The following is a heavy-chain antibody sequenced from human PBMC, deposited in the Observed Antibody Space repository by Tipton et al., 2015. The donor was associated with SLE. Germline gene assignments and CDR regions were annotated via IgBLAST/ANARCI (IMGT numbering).Heavy chain of an antibody. V-gene: IGHV4-61*02. D-gene: IGHD3-3*01. CDR2: IYTSGST. J-gene: IGHJ5*01. CDR3: TRDSGFWSWFDS. CDR1: GGSISSGNYY. Sequence: TLSLTCTVSGGSISSGNYYWSWIRQPAGKGLEWIGRIYTSGSTNYNPSLKSRVTISVDTSKNLFSRKLSSVTAADTAVYYCTRDSGFWSWFDSWGQGTLVTVSS.